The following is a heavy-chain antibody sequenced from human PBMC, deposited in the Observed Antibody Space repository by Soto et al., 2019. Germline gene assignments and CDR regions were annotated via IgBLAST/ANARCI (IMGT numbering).Heavy chain of an antibody. J-gene: IGHJ5*02. CDR3: AREGVVAAPYNWFDP. CDR1: GGTFSSYT. D-gene: IGHD2-15*01. Sequence: SVKVSCKASGGTFSSYTISWVRQAPGQGLEWMGRIIPILGIANYAQRFQGRVTITADKSTSTAYMELSSLRSEDTAVYYCAREGVVAAPYNWFDPWGQGTLVTVS. V-gene: IGHV1-69*04. CDR2: IIPILGIA.